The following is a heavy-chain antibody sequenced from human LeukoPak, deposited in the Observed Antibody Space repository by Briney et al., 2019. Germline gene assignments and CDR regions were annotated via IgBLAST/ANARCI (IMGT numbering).Heavy chain of an antibody. D-gene: IGHD3-22*01. CDR1: GGSVSSGSYY. Sequence: PSETLSLTCTVSGGSVSSGSYYWSWIRQPPGKGLEWIGYIYYSGSTNYNPSLKSRVTISVDTSKNQFSLKLSSVTAADTAVYYCARNPRTRSGYYSFYFDYWGQGTLVTVSS. V-gene: IGHV4-61*01. CDR3: ARNPRTRSGYYSFYFDY. CDR2: IYYSGST. J-gene: IGHJ4*02.